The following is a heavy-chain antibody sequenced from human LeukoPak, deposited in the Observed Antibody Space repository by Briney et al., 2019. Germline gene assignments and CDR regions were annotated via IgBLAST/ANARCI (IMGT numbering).Heavy chain of an antibody. CDR2: IGGTDGLT. J-gene: IGHJ3*02. V-gene: IGHV3-23*01. D-gene: IGHD2-8*01. CDR3: TKDQFSKNGVYDAFDI. Sequence: GGSLRLSCAASAFTFSDYAMSWVRQAPGKGLEWVSVIGGTDGLTYYADSVKSRFTISRDNSKNTLYLQMNSLRAEDTAVYYCTKDQFSKNGVYDAFDIWGQGTMVTVSS. CDR1: AFTFSDYA.